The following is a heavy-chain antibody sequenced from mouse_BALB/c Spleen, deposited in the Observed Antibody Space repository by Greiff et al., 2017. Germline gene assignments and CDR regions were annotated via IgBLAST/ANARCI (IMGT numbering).Heavy chain of an antibody. J-gene: IGHJ4*01. CDR3: ARNHYAMDY. V-gene: IGHV1-80*01. CDR2: IYPGDGDT. Sequence: VQLQQSGAELVRPGSSVKISCQASGYAFRSYWMNWVKHRPGQGLEWIGQIYPGDGDTNYNGKFKGKATLTADKSSSTAYMQLSSLTSEDSAVYFCARNHYAMDYWGQGTSVTVSS. CDR1: GYAFRSYW.